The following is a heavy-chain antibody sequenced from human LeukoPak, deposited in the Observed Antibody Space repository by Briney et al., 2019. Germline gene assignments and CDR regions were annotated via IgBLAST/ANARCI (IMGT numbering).Heavy chain of an antibody. CDR3: ARGGELLVDY. Sequence: PSETLSLTCTVSGGSISSSSYYWGWIRQPPGKGLEWIGSIYYSGSTYYNPSLKSRVTISVDTSKNQFSLKLSSVTAADTAVYYCARGGELLVDYWGQGTLVTVSS. D-gene: IGHD1-26*01. V-gene: IGHV4-39*07. CDR1: GGSISSSSYY. J-gene: IGHJ4*02. CDR2: IYYSGST.